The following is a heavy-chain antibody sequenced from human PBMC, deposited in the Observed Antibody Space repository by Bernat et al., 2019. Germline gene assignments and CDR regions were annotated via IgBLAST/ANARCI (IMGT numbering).Heavy chain of an antibody. CDR1: GGSVNDDNW. Sequence: HVQLQESGPGLVKPSGTLSLTCAVSGGSVNDDNWWSWVRQPPGKGLEWIGEIYHSGSTYYNPSLKSRVTVSVDTSRDQFSLYLTSVTAADTAVYYCAKNFFYSMDVWGQGTTVTVSS. D-gene: IGHD1-7*01. J-gene: IGHJ6*02. CDR3: AKNFFYSMDV. V-gene: IGHV4-4*02. CDR2: IYHSGST.